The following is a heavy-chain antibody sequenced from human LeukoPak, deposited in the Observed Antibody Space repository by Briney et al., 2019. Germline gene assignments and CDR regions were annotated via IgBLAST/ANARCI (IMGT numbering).Heavy chain of an antibody. CDR2: IYSGGST. CDR3: ARGGYSYTFYYYYGMDV. Sequence: GGSLRLSCAASGFTVSSNYMSWVRQAPGKGLEWVSVIYSGGSTYYADSVKGRFTISRGNSKNTLYLQMNSLRAEDTAVYYCARGGYSYTFYYYYGMDVWGQGTTVTVSS. J-gene: IGHJ6*02. D-gene: IGHD5-18*01. V-gene: IGHV3-53*01. CDR1: GFTVSSNY.